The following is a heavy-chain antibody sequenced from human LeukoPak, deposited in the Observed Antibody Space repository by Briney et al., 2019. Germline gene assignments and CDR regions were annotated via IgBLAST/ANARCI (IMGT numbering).Heavy chain of an antibody. D-gene: IGHD1-26*01. CDR3: AKGHVGARPSDY. Sequence: GGSLRLSGEPSEFTFGGYRMDWVRRAPGKGLEWVSAISGGGGSTYYAGSVKGRFKISRENSKNTMYMQMNSLRAEDTAVYYCAKGHVGARPSDYWGEGALVTVSS. CDR2: ISGGGGST. J-gene: IGHJ4*02. CDR1: EFTFGGYR. V-gene: IGHV3-23*01.